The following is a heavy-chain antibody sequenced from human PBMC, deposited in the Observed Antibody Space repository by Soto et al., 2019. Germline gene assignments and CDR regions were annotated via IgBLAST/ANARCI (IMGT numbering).Heavy chain of an antibody. CDR3: ARAGWYSSG. CDR2: ISSSSTI. V-gene: IGHV3-48*02. D-gene: IGHD6-19*01. Sequence: EVQLVESGGGLVQPGGSLRLSCAASGFTFSSYSMNWVRQAPGKGLEWVSYISSSSTIYYADSVKGRFTISRDNAKNSLYLQMNSLRDEDTAVYYCARAGWYSSGWGQGTLVTVSS. CDR1: GFTFSSYS. J-gene: IGHJ4*02.